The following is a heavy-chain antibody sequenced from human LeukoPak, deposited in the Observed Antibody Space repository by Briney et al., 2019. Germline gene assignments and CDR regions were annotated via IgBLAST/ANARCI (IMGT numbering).Heavy chain of an antibody. V-gene: IGHV3-49*04. CDR2: IRSKAYGGTT. CDR1: GFTFGVYA. J-gene: IGHJ3*02. D-gene: IGHD1-20*01. Sequence: PGRSLSLSCTASGFTFGVYAMSCVRPAPGKGMEWVGFIRSKAYGGTTEYAASVKGRFTISRDDSKSIAYLQMNSLKTEDTAVYYCTRDNWNDVVYAFDIWGQGTMVTVSS. CDR3: TRDNWNDVVYAFDI.